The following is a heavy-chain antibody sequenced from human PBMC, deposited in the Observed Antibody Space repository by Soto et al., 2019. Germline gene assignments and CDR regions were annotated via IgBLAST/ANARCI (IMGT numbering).Heavy chain of an antibody. Sequence: QLQLQESGPGLVKPSETLSLTCTVSGDSISSGTYFWGWVRQPPGKGLEWIGSIYHSGSTYYNPSLKSRVTISVDTSRSPFSLKLRSVTAADTAVYYCARHLGEGYFDYWGQGTLVTVSS. CDR2: IYHSGST. CDR1: GDSISSGTYF. CDR3: ARHLGEGYFDY. J-gene: IGHJ4*02. V-gene: IGHV4-39*01.